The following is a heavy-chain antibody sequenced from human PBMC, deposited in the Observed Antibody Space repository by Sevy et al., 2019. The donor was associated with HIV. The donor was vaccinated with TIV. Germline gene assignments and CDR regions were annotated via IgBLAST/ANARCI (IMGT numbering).Heavy chain of an antibody. V-gene: IGHV3-49*03. J-gene: IGHJ4*02. CDR2: IRRKAYVGTT. CDR3: TTGNVVVVIVFDY. CDR1: GFTFGDYA. D-gene: IGHD3-22*01. Sequence: GGSLRLSCTASGFTFGDYAMSWFRQAPGKGLEWVGFIRRKAYVGTTEYAASVKGRFTISRDDSKSIAYMQMNSLKTEDKDGYYCTTGNVVVVIVFDYWGQGTLVTVSS.